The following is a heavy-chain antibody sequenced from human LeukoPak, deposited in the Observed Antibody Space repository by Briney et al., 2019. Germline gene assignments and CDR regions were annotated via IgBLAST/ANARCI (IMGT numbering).Heavy chain of an antibody. CDR3: ARDPVYYGMDV. V-gene: IGHV4-59*01. CDR1: GGSISSYY. Sequence: SETLSLTCTVSGGSISSYYWSWIRQPPGKGLEWIGYIYYSGSTNYNPSLKSRVTISVDTSKNQFSLKLSSVTAADTAVYYCARDPVYYGMDVWGQGTMVTVSS. J-gene: IGHJ6*02. CDR2: IYYSGST.